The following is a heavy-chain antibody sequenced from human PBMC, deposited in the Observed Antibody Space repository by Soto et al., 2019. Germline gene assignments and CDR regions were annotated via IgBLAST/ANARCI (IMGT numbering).Heavy chain of an antibody. CDR1: VFIFSRSA. V-gene: IGHV3-73*01. D-gene: IGHD2-2*01. CDR2: ILSKAGNYAT. J-gene: IGHJ4*02. CDR3: ITVGSPYYYDY. Sequence: EVQLVESGGGLVQPGGSLKLSCAASVFIFSRSAVHWVRHASGKGLEWVGRILSKAGNYATAYPASMKGRFTISRDDSANTAFLQMNSLKTDDTAVYYRITVGSPYYYDYWGQGTLVAVSS.